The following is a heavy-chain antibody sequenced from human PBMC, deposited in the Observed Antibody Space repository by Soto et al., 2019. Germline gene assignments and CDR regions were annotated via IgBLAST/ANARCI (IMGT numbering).Heavy chain of an antibody. CDR3: ARARSHSSSPYFDY. Sequence: QVQLVESGGGVVQPGRSLRLSCAASGFTFSNYAMHWVRQAPGKGLEWVAVISYDGSNKYYADSVKGRFTISRDNSKNTVYLQMTSLRAEDTAVYYCARARSHSSSPYFDYWGQGTLVTVSS. J-gene: IGHJ4*02. CDR1: GFTFSNYA. D-gene: IGHD6-6*01. V-gene: IGHV3-30-3*01. CDR2: ISYDGSNK.